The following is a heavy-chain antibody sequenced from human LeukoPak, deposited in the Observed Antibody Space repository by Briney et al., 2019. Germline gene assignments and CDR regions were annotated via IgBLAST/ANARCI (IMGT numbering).Heavy chain of an antibody. CDR3: AREGEYQVPYFDY. Sequence: ASVKVSCKASGYTFTGYYMHWVRQAPGQGLEWMGRINPNSGGTNYAQKFQGRVTMTRDTSISTAYMGLSTLRSDDTAVYYCAREGEYQVPYFDYWGQGTLVTVSS. CDR2: INPNSGGT. CDR1: GYTFTGYY. D-gene: IGHD2-2*01. J-gene: IGHJ4*02. V-gene: IGHV1-2*06.